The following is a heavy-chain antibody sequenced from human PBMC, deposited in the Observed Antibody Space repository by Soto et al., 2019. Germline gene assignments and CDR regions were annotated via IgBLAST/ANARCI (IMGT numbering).Heavy chain of an antibody. Sequence: GSLRLSCAASGFTFSSYWMHWVRQAPGKGLVWVSRINSDGSSTSYADSVKGRFTISRDNAKNTLYLQMNSLRAEDTAVYYCARDGHNWNYLPAFDIWGQGTMVTVSS. CDR3: ARDGHNWNYLPAFDI. J-gene: IGHJ3*02. V-gene: IGHV3-74*01. CDR1: GFTFSSYW. D-gene: IGHD1-7*01. CDR2: INSDGSST.